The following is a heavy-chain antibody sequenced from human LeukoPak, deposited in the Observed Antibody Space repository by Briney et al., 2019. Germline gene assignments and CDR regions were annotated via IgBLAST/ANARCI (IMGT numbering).Heavy chain of an antibody. D-gene: IGHD6-13*01. CDR2: IWYDGSNK. CDR1: GFTFSSYG. Sequence: GGSLRLSCAAFGFTFSSYGMHWVRQAPGKGLEWVAVIWYDGSNKYYADSVKGRFTISRDNSKNTLYLQMNSLRAEYTAVYYCARGYSSSLITNVDYWGQGTLVTVSS. CDR3: ARGYSSSLITNVDY. V-gene: IGHV3-33*01. J-gene: IGHJ4*02.